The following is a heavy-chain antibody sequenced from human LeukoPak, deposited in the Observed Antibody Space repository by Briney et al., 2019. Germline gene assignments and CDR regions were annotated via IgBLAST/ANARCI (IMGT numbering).Heavy chain of an antibody. Sequence: PSETLSLTCTVSGGSISSYFWNWIRQPPGKGLEWIGYIYYTGSSSYNPSLKSRVTISIDTSKSQFSLKLNSVTAADTAVYYCARTNAFDIRGQGTMVTVPS. V-gene: IGHV4-59*01. CDR1: GGSISSYF. J-gene: IGHJ3*02. CDR3: ARTNAFDI. CDR2: IYYTGSS.